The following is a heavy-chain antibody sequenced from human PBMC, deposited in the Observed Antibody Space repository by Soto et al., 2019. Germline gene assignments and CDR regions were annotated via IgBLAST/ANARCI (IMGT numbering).Heavy chain of an antibody. V-gene: IGHV4-31*03. J-gene: IGHJ6*03. CDR1: GGSISSGGYY. D-gene: IGHD3-10*01. Sequence: SETLSLTCTVSGGSISSGGYYWSWIRQHPGKGLEWIGYIYYSGSTYYNPSLKSRVTISVDTSKNQFSLKLSSVTAAETAVYYCASAKGLWFGEFPRVGYYYYMDVWGKGTTVTVSS. CDR3: ASAKGLWFGEFPRVGYYYYMDV. CDR2: IYYSGST.